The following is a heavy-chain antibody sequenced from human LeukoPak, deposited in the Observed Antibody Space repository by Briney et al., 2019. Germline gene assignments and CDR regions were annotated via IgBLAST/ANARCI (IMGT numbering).Heavy chain of an antibody. Sequence: GGSLRLSCAASGFTFDTYWMTWVRQAPGKGLEWVASIKQDGSEKYYVDSVKGRFTISRDNVENSLYLQMSSLRDEDTAVYYCARDILTGYFEFWGQGTLVSVSS. V-gene: IGHV3-7*01. CDR3: ARDILTGYFEF. D-gene: IGHD3-9*01. CDR1: GFTFDTYW. CDR2: IKQDGSEK. J-gene: IGHJ4*02.